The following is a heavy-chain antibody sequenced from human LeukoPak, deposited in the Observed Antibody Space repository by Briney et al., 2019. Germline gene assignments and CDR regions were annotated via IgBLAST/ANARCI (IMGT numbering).Heavy chain of an antibody. CDR1: GFTFSDYY. CDR2: ISSSGSTI. V-gene: IGHV3-11*04. Sequence: GGSLRLSCAASGFTFSDYYMSWIRQAPGKGLEWVSYISSSGSTIYYADSVKGRFTISRDNAKNSPYVQMNSLRAEDTAVYYCAREGVGSSWYYYYYMDVWGKGTTVTVSS. J-gene: IGHJ6*03. CDR3: AREGVGSSWYYYYYMDV. D-gene: IGHD6-13*01.